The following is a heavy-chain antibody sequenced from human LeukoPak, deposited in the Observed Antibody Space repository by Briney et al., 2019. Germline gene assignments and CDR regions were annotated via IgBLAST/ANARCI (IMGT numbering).Heavy chain of an antibody. D-gene: IGHD2-8*01. CDR3: ARLYVGAFDI. CDR1: GGSFSGYY. J-gene: IGHJ3*02. V-gene: IGHV4-34*01. CDR2: INHSGST. Sequence: SETLSLTCAVYGGSFSGYYWSWIRQPPGKGLEWIGEINHSGSTNYNPSLKSRVTISVDTSKNQFSLKLSSVTAADTAVYYCARLYVGAFDIWGQGTMVTVYS.